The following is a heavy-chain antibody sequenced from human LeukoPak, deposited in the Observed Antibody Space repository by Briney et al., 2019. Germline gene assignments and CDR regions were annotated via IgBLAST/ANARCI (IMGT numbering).Heavy chain of an antibody. CDR1: GFTFSSYG. V-gene: IGHV3-30*18. CDR3: AKDLEVDSPKPTEFDY. CDR2: ISYDGSNK. D-gene: IGHD3/OR15-3a*01. Sequence: QSGGSLRLSCAASGFTFSSYGMHWVRQAPGKGLEWVAVISYDGSNKYFADSVKGRFTISRDNSKNTLYLQMNSLRAEDTAVYYCAKDLEVDSPKPTEFDYWGQGTLVTVSS. J-gene: IGHJ4*02.